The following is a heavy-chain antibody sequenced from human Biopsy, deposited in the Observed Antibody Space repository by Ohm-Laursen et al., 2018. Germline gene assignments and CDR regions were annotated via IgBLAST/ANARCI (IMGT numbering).Heavy chain of an antibody. J-gene: IGHJ5*02. D-gene: IGHD3-10*01. Sequence: SETLSLTCTVYGGSFRGYYWSWVRQTPGEGLGWVGENNHRGSTHYKPSLDSRVAISADTSKNQFPLNLYSVTAADTAVYFCARGLPRIAPMVRGRRTWFDPWGQGTLVTVSS. CDR3: ARGLPRIAPMVRGRRTWFDP. CDR2: NNHRGST. CDR1: GGSFRGYY. V-gene: IGHV4-34*01.